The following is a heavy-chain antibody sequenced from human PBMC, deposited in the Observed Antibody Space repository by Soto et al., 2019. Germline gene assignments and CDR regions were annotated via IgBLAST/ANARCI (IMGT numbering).Heavy chain of an antibody. CDR1: GFTFSSYS. J-gene: IGHJ6*03. V-gene: IGHV3-48*01. CDR3: AREKSIRVFGVGFDYYYYMDV. D-gene: IGHD3-3*01. CDR2: ISSSSSTI. Sequence: GGSLRLSCAASGFTFSSYSMNWVRQAPGKGLEWVSYISSSSSTIYYADSVKGRFTISRDNAKNSLYLQMNSLRAEDTAVYYCAREKSIRVFGVGFDYYYYMDVWGKGTTVTVSS.